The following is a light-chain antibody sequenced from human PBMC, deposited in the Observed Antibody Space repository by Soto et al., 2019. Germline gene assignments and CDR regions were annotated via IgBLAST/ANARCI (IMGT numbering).Light chain of an antibody. Sequence: QSALTQPPSVSGAPGLRVTISCTGSSSNIGAGYDVQWYQQLPGSAPKLLIYVSTDRASGVPDRFSGSKSGTAASLTITGLQAEDEADDYCQSYARSLSVVFGGGTKLTVL. J-gene: IGLJ2*01. V-gene: IGLV1-40*01. CDR2: VST. CDR1: SSNIGAGYD. CDR3: QSYARSLSVV.